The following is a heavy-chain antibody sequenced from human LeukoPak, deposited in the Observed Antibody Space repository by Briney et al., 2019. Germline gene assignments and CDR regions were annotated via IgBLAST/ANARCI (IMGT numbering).Heavy chain of an antibody. D-gene: IGHD2-2*01. CDR3: ARVIRVPAAKYYYYMGV. V-gene: IGHV3-11*04. CDR2: ISSSGSTI. J-gene: IGHJ6*03. Sequence: PGGSLRLSCAASGFTFSDYYMSWIRQAPGKGLEWVSYISSSGSTIYYADSVKGRFTISRDNAKNSLYLQMNSQRAEDTAVYYCARVIRVPAAKYYYYMGVWGKGTTVTVSS. CDR1: GFTFSDYY.